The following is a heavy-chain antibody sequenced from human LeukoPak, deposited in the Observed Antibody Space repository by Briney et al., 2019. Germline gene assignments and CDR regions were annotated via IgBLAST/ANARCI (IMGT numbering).Heavy chain of an antibody. CDR2: ISYDGSNK. Sequence: GGSLRLSCAASGFTFSSYGMHWVRQAPGKGLEWVAVISYDGSNKYYADSVKGRFTISRDNSKNTLYLQMNSLRAEDTAVYYCAKDAYSSSSYYYYYYMDVWGKGTTVTVSS. V-gene: IGHV3-30*18. D-gene: IGHD6-6*01. CDR3: AKDAYSSSSYYYYYYMDV. CDR1: GFTFSSYG. J-gene: IGHJ6*03.